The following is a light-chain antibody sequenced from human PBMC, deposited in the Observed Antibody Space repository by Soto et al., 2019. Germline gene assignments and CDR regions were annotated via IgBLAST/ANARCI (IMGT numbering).Light chain of an antibody. V-gene: IGKV1-5*03. Sequence: DIQMTQSPSILSASVGDRVTITCRASQSISSWLAWYQQKPGKAPNLLIYKASHLENGVPSRFSGSGSGTEFTLTISILQPGDFATYYCQHYNTYPWTFGPGTKVDIK. CDR3: QHYNTYPWT. CDR1: QSISSW. CDR2: KAS. J-gene: IGKJ1*01.